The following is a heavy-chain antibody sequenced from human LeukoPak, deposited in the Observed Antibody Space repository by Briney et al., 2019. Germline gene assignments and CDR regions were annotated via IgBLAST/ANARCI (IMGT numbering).Heavy chain of an antibody. V-gene: IGHV3-64D*09. CDR1: GFTFSGYS. J-gene: IGHJ4*02. Sequence: GGSLRLSCSASGFTFSGYSMHWVRQALGKGLDYVSGISPNGAGTYYGDSVKGRFTISRDNSKNTVYLQMSSLTTEDTALYYCVKLGLSIAAAGAGVDYWGQGTLVTVSS. D-gene: IGHD6-13*01. CDR2: ISPNGAGT. CDR3: VKLGLSIAAAGAGVDY.